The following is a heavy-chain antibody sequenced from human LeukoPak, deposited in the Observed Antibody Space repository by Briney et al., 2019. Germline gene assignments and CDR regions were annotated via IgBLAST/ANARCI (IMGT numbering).Heavy chain of an antibody. V-gene: IGHV3-21*01. CDR1: GFTFSSYS. J-gene: IGHJ4*02. D-gene: IGHD3-10*01. CDR2: ISSSSSYI. Sequence: PGGSLRLSCAASGFTFSSYSMNWVRQAPGKGLEWVSSISSSSSYIYYADSVKGRFTISRDNAKNSLYLQMNSLRAEDTAVYYCARDRGFGELPYLDYWGQGTLVTVSS. CDR3: ARDRGFGELPYLDY.